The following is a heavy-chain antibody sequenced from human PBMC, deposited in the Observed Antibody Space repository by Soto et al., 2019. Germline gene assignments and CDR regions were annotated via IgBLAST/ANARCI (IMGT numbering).Heavy chain of an antibody. J-gene: IGHJ4*02. CDR1: GFTFSNLW. CDR2: INQDGSEK. V-gene: IGHV3-7*01. CDR3: TKGGHVDN. Sequence: EVQLVDSGGGLVQPGGSLRLSCAASGFTFSNLWMTWVRQTPGKGLQWVANINQDGSEKHYVDSVEGRFTISRDNARNSLYLQMDSLRVEDTAIYYCTKGGHVDNWGKGTLVTVAS. D-gene: IGHD3-16*01.